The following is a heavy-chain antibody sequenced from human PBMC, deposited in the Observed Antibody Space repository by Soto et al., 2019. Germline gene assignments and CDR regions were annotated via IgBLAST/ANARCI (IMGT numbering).Heavy chain of an antibody. J-gene: IGHJ6*02. CDR2: LWYDGSNK. CDR3: ASLYDSSGYYPFDGMGV. D-gene: IGHD3-22*01. CDR1: GFTFSSYG. Sequence: GGSLRLSCAASGFTFSSYGMPWVRQAPGKGLEWVAVLWYDGSNKYYADSVKGRFTISRDNSKNTLYLQMNSLRAEDTAVYYCASLYDSSGYYPFDGMGVWGQGTTVAVSS. V-gene: IGHV3-33*01.